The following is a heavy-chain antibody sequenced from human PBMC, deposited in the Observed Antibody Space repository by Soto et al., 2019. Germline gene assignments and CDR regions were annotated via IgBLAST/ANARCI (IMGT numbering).Heavy chain of an antibody. CDR3: ARDDGRHYGSWSGYHYYGMDV. J-gene: IGHJ6*02. CDR1: GYTFTSYG. V-gene: IGHV1-18*01. CDR2: ISAYNGNT. Sequence: VASVKVSCKASGYTFTSYGISWVRQAPGQGLEWMGWISAYNGNTNYAQKLQGRVTMTTDTSTSTAYMELRSLRSDDTAVYYCARDDGRHYGSWSGYHYYGMDVWGQGTTVTVSS. D-gene: IGHD3-10*01.